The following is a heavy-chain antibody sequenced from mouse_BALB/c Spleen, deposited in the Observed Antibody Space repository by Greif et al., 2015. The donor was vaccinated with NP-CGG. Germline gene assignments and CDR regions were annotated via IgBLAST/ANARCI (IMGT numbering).Heavy chain of an antibody. CDR2: ISSGGSYT. D-gene: IGHD1-1*01. Sequence: DVKLQESGGDLVKPGGSLKLSCAASGFTFSSYGMSWVRQTPDKRLEWVATISSGGSYTYYPDSVKGRFTISRDNAKNTLYLQMSSLKSEDTAMYYCARGDYYGSSRYYFDYWGQGTTLTVSS. V-gene: IGHV5-6*02. CDR3: ARGDYYGSSRYYFDY. CDR1: GFTFSSYG. J-gene: IGHJ2*01.